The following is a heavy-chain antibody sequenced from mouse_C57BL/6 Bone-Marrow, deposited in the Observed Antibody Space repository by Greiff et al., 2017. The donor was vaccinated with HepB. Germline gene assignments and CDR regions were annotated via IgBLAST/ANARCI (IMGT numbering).Heavy chain of an antibody. D-gene: IGHD2-3*01. J-gene: IGHJ2*01. CDR3: ARGVYDGYYAPFDY. Sequence: VQLQQSGAELVRPGTSVKVSCKASGYAFTNYLIEWVKQRPGQGLERIGVINPGSGGTNYNEKFKGKATLTADKSSSTAYMQLSSLTSEDSAVYFCARGVYDGYYAPFDYWGQGTTLTVSS. CDR1: GYAFTNYL. V-gene: IGHV1-54*01. CDR2: INPGSGGT.